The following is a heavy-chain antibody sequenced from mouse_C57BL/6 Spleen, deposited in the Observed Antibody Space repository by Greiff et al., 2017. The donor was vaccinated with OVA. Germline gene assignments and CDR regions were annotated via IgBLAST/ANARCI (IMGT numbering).Heavy chain of an antibody. CDR2: INPSSGYT. CDR1: GYTFTSYW. Sequence: QVQLKQSGAELAKPGASVKLSCKASGYTFTSYWMHWVKQRPGQGLEWIGYINPSSGYTKYNQKFKDKATLTADKSSSTAYMQLSSLTYEDSAVYYCEGSSGKDAMDYWGQGTSVTVSS. V-gene: IGHV1-7*01. D-gene: IGHD1-3*01. J-gene: IGHJ4*01. CDR3: EGSSGKDAMDY.